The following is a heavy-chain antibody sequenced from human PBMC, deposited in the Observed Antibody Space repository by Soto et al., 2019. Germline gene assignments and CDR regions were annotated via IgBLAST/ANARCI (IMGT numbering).Heavy chain of an antibody. J-gene: IGHJ6*02. Sequence: SVKVSCKASGGTFSSYAISWVRQAPGQGLEWMGGIIPIFGTANYAQKFQGRVTITADESTSTAYMELSSLRSEDTAVYYCARDRGYYGSGSYRDYYYGMDVWGQGTTVTVSS. CDR2: IIPIFGTA. CDR1: GGTFSSYA. V-gene: IGHV1-69*13. D-gene: IGHD3-10*01. CDR3: ARDRGYYGSGSYRDYYYGMDV.